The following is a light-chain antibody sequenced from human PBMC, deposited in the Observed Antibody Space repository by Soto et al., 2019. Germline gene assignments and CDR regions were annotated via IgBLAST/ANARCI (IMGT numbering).Light chain of an antibody. CDR3: QHYNSYSEA. Sequence: DTVLTQSPATLSVSQGERATLSCRASQNIKTNLAWYQHKPGQAPRLLIYGAFTGATGVPARFSGSGSGTEFTLTISSLQSEDFATYYCQHYNSYSEAFGQGTKVELK. CDR2: GAF. V-gene: IGKV3-15*01. J-gene: IGKJ1*01. CDR1: QNIKTN.